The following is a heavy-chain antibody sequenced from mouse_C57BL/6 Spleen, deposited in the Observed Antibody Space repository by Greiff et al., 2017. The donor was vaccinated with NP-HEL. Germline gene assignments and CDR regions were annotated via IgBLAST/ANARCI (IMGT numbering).Heavy chain of an antibody. CDR2: ISSGGDYI. V-gene: IGHV5-9-1*02. D-gene: IGHD4-1*01. J-gene: IGHJ4*01. Sequence: DVQLVESGEGLVKPGGSLKLSCAASGFTFSSYAMSWVRQTPEKRLEWVAYISSGGDYIYYADTVKGRFTISRDNARNTLYLQMSSLKSEDTAMYYCTRDLDWDVGYAMDYWGQGTSVTVSS. CDR1: GFTFSSYA. CDR3: TRDLDWDVGYAMDY.